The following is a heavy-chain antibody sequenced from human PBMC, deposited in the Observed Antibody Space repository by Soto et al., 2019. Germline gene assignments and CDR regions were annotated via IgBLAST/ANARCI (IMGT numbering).Heavy chain of an antibody. Sequence: QVQLVQSGAEVKKPGSSVKVSCKASGGTVSSYAISWVRQAPGQGLEWMGGIIPIFGTANYAQKLQGRVTITADESTRTAYMELSSLRSEDTAVYYCARAYSSSWYGAFDIWGQGTMVTVS. J-gene: IGHJ3*02. CDR1: GGTVSSYA. D-gene: IGHD6-13*01. V-gene: IGHV1-69*01. CDR3: ARAYSSSWYGAFDI. CDR2: IIPIFGTA.